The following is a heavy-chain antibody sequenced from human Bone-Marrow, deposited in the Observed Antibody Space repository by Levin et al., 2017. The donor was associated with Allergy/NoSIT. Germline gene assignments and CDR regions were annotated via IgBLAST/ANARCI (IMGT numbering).Heavy chain of an antibody. V-gene: IGHV3-21*01. CDR2: ISSASSYK. CDR3: VRSQSITGTEDLKVMDV. J-gene: IGHJ6*02. CDR1: GFIFSTYS. Sequence: GESLKISCAASGFIFSTYSLHWVRQPPGKGLEWVSSISSASSYKYYADSVKGRFTISRDNAKNSLYLQMKSLRAEHTAWYYCVRSQSITGTEDLKVMDVWGQGTTVTVSS. D-gene: IGHD1/OR15-1a*01.